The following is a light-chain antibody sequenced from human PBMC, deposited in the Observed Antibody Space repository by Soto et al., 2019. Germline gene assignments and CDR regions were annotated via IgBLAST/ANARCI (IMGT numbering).Light chain of an antibody. CDR1: SGHSSYA. CDR2: LHSDGGH. Sequence: QSVLTQSPSASASLGASVKLTCTLSSGHSSYAIAWHKQQPEKGPRYLMKLHSDGGHTNGDGIPDRFSGSSSGTERYLTISSLQSESEADYYCQTWGTGPLVFGGGTTLTVL. CDR3: QTWGTGPLV. J-gene: IGLJ2*01. V-gene: IGLV4-69*01.